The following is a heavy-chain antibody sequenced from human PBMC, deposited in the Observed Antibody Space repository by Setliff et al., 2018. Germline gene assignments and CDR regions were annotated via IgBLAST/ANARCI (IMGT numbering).Heavy chain of an antibody. CDR1: GFTFTNYW. J-gene: IGHJ3*01. Sequence: SCAASGFTFTNYWINWVRQAPGLGLEWMGAIVPVLNTVNYAPNFQGRVTITADDSTTTVHMELSSLTSADTAVYFCAREPGTYMGNDGFDVWGQGTVVTVSS. CDR2: IVPVLNTV. V-gene: IGHV1-69*01. CDR3: AREPGTYMGNDGFDV. D-gene: IGHD1-7*01.